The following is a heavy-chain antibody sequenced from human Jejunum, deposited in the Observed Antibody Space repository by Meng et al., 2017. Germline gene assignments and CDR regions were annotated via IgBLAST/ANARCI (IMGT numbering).Heavy chain of an antibody. J-gene: IGHJ1*01. CDR3: ARDFEALNGV. Sequence: QVQLQESGPGLVKPWGTRSLTGAVSGDSISSSYWWSWVRQSPGKGLEWIGEIYHSGTTNYNPSLKSRVTLSVDKSKNQFSLNLSSVTAADTAVYFCARDFEALNGVWGQGTLVTVSS. V-gene: IGHV4-4*02. CDR1: GDSISSSYW. D-gene: IGHD2-8*01. CDR2: IYHSGTT.